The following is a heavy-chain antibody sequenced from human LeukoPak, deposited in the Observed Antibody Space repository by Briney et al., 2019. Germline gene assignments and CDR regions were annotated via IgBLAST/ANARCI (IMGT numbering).Heavy chain of an antibody. J-gene: IGHJ5*02. Sequence: ASVKVSCKASGYIFIDYNMHWVRQAPGQGLEWMGWITPNSGGTNYAQKFQGRVTMTRETSISTAYMELIRLRSDDTAMYYCAREGTTGKFDWFDPWGQGTLVTVSS. V-gene: IGHV1-2*02. CDR3: AREGTTGKFDWFDP. D-gene: IGHD1-1*01. CDR2: ITPNSGGT. CDR1: GYIFIDYN.